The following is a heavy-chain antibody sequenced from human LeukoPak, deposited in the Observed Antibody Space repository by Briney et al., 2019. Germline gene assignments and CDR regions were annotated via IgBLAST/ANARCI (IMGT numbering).Heavy chain of an antibody. CDR2: INPNSGGT. D-gene: IGHD6-19*01. CDR3: ARSVIAVAEDYFDY. V-gene: IGHV1-2*02. Sequence: ASVKVSCKASGYTFTGYYMHWVRQAPGQGLEWMGWINPNSGGTNYAQKFQGRVTMTRDTSISTAYMELSRLRSDDTAVYYCARSVIAVAEDYFDYWGQGTLVTVSS. CDR1: GYTFTGYY. J-gene: IGHJ4*02.